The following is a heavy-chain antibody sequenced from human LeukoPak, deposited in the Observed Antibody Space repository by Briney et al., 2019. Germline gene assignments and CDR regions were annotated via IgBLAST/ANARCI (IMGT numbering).Heavy chain of an antibody. J-gene: IGHJ4*02. D-gene: IGHD3-22*01. CDR3: ARANHPTYYDSSGYYQDY. CDR2: ISSDGSGT. Sequence: PGGSLRLSCAVSGFTFSSCWMHWVRQAPGKGLVWVSRISSDGSGTSYADSVKGRFTISRDNAKNTLYLQMNSLRAEDTGVYYCARANHPTYYDSSGYYQDYWGQGTLVTVSS. V-gene: IGHV3-74*01. CDR1: GFTFSSCW.